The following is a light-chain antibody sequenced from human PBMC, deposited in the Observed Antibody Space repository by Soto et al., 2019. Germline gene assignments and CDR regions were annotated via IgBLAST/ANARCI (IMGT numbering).Light chain of an antibody. J-gene: IGKJ1*01. CDR1: QSVSSN. CDR3: QQYNNWWT. Sequence: EIVMTQSPATLSVSPGESATLSCRASQSVSSNLAWYQQGPGQGPRLLIYGASTRAAGVPARFSGSGSGTEFTLTISSLQSEDFAVYYCQQYNNWWTFGQGTKVDIK. V-gene: IGKV3-15*01. CDR2: GAS.